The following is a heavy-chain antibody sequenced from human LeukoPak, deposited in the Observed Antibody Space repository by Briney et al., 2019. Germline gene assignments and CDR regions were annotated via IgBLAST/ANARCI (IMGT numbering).Heavy chain of an antibody. Sequence: ASGKVSCKASGYTFSNYAIHWVRQAPGQRVEWMGWINAGNGHTKYSQNFQGRVTITRDSSASTAYMELSRLTSEDTAVYYCARGIWSARTVDYYLDYWGQGTLVTVSS. CDR3: ARGIWSARTVDYYLDY. J-gene: IGHJ4*02. CDR1: GYTFSNYA. V-gene: IGHV1-3*01. CDR2: INAGNGHT. D-gene: IGHD2-21*01.